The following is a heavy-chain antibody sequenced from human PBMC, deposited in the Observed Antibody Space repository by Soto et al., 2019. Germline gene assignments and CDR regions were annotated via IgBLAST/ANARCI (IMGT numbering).Heavy chain of an antibody. J-gene: IGHJ6*02. V-gene: IGHV4-34*01. CDR2: INHSGST. CDR1: GGSFSGYY. CDR3: ARVTGRYYYGMDV. Sequence: SETLSLTCAVYGGSFSGYYWSWIRQPPGKGLEWIGEINHSGSTNYNPSLKSRATISVDTSKNQFSLKLSSVTAADTAVYYCARVTGRYYYGMDVWGQGTTVT.